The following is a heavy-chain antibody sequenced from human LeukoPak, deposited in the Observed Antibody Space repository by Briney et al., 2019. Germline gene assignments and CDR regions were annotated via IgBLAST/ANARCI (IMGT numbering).Heavy chain of an antibody. CDR1: GGSISSYY. D-gene: IGHD3-10*01. J-gene: IGHJ4*02. Sequence: SETLSLTCTVSGGSISSYYWSWIRQPPGKGLEWIGYIDYSGSTNYNPSLKSRVTMSVDTSKHQFSLKLSSVTAADTAVYYCARVGSYCFDYWGQGTLVTVSS. CDR3: ARVGSYCFDY. CDR2: IDYSGST. V-gene: IGHV4-59*01.